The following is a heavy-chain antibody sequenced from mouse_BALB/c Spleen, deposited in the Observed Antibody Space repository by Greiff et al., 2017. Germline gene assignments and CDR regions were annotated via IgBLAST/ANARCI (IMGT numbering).Heavy chain of an antibody. Sequence: VQLQQSGAELVRPGTSVKVSCKASGYAFTNYLIEWVKQRPGQGLEWIGVINPGSGGTNYNEKFKGKATLTADKSSSTAYMQLSSLTSDDSAVYFCARDGLGQGFAYWGQGTLVTVSA. CDR2: INPGSGGT. CDR1: GYAFTNYL. CDR3: ARDGLGQGFAY. J-gene: IGHJ3*01. V-gene: IGHV1-54*01. D-gene: IGHD4-1*01.